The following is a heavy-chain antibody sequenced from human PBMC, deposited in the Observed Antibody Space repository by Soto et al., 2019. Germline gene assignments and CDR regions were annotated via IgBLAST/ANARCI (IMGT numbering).Heavy chain of an antibody. CDR3: AKDVREYDILTGYYTH. V-gene: IGHV3-9*01. CDR1: GFTFDDYA. Sequence: GGSLRLSCAASGFTFDDYAMHWVRQAPGKGLEWVSGISWNSGSIGYADSVKGRFTISRDNAKNSLYLQMNSLRAEDTDLYYFAKDVREYDILTGYYTHWGQGTLVTVSS. J-gene: IGHJ4*02. CDR2: ISWNSGSI. D-gene: IGHD3-9*01.